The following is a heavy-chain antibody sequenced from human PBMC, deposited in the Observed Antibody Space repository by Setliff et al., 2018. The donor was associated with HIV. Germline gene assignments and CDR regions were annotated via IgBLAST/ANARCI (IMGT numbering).Heavy chain of an antibody. J-gene: IGHJ4*02. Sequence: TLSLTCTVSGDSINTHYWSWVRQPPGKALEWLARIDWDDDKLYNPSLKTRLTVTKDTSKNQVVLTMTNMDPVDTATYFCAHRLHIWDFFDYWGPGTVVTVSS. D-gene: IGHD3-16*01. CDR3: AHRLHIWDFFDY. CDR1: GDSINTHYW. V-gene: IGHV2-5*08. CDR2: IDWDDDK.